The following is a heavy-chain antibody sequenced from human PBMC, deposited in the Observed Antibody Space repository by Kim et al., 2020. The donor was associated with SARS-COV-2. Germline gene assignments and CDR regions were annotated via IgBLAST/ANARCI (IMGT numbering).Heavy chain of an antibody. Sequence: SETLSLTCTVSGGSISSYYWSWIRQPPGKGLEWIGYIYYSGSTNYNPSLKSRVTISVDTSKNQFSLKLSSVTAADTAVYYCARHTPWSWLQLNAFDIWGQGTMVTVSS. V-gene: IGHV4-59*08. J-gene: IGHJ3*02. CDR3: ARHTPWSWLQLNAFDI. CDR1: GGSISSYY. CDR2: IYYSGST. D-gene: IGHD5-12*01.